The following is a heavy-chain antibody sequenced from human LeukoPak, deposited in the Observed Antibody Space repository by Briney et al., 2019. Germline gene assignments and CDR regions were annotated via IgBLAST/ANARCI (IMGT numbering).Heavy chain of an antibody. J-gene: IGHJ5*02. V-gene: IGHV4-39*01. D-gene: IGHD2-2*01. CDR2: IYYSGST. CDR1: GGSISGSNYY. CDR3: ARPDRTYCRSTSCYSSWFDP. Sequence: SETLSLTCTVSGGSISGSNYYWGWIRQPPGKGLEWIGSIYYSGSTYYNPSLKGRVTISVDTSKNQFSLKLNSVTAADTAEYYCARPDRTYCRSTSCYSSWFDPWGQGTLVTVSS.